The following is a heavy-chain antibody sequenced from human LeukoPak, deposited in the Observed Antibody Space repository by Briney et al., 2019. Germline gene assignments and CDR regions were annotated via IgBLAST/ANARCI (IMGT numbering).Heavy chain of an antibody. V-gene: IGHV4-39*01. CDR3: ARLLGSVEHDY. CDR2: ILYSGST. Sequence: PSETLSLTCTVSGGSNSSSSYYWGWIRQPPGKGLEWIGGILYSGSTHYNPSPKSRVTISVDTSKNQFSLKLSTVSAADTAVYYCARLLGSVEHDYWGQGTLVTASS. CDR1: GGSNSSSSYY. D-gene: IGHD2-8*02. J-gene: IGHJ4*02.